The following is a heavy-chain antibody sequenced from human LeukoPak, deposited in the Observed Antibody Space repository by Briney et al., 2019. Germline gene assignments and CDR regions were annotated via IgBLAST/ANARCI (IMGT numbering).Heavy chain of an antibody. CDR2: IIPIFGTA. J-gene: IGHJ6*03. CDR1: GGTFSSYA. CDR3: ARGGDRGYSYGLGYYYMDV. Sequence: SVKVSCKASGGTFSSYAISWVRQAPGQGLEWMGGIIPIFGTANYTQKFQGRVTITTDESTSTAYMELSSLRSEDTAVYYCARGGDRGYSYGLGYYYMDVWGKGTTVTVSS. D-gene: IGHD5-18*01. V-gene: IGHV1-69*05.